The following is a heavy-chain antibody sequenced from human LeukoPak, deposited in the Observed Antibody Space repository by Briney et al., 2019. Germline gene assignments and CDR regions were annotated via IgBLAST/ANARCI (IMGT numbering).Heavy chain of an antibody. CDR3: ARDQSPKWGSGERYFDY. D-gene: IGHD7-27*01. V-gene: IGHV3-33*01. J-gene: IGHJ4*02. CDR1: GFTFNAYG. Sequence: PGGSLRLSCEASGFTFNAYGMHWVRQVPGKGLEWVAVTRSDGSDIYYADSVKGRFTISRDNSKNTLYLQMNSLRAEDTAVYYCARDQSPKWGSGERYFDYWGQGTLVTVSS. CDR2: TRSDGSDI.